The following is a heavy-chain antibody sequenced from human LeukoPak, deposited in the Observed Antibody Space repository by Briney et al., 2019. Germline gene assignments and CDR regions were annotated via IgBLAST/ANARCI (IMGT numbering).Heavy chain of an antibody. CDR1: GGSISSYY. CDR3: ARDRDYYDSSGYYSAFDI. D-gene: IGHD3-22*01. Sequence: SETLSLTCTVSGGSISSYYWSWIRQPPGKGLEWIGYIYYSGSTNYNPSLKSRVTISVDSSKNQFSLKLSSVTAADTAVYYCARDRDYYDSSGYYSAFDIWGQGTMVTVSS. J-gene: IGHJ3*02. CDR2: IYYSGST. V-gene: IGHV4-59*01.